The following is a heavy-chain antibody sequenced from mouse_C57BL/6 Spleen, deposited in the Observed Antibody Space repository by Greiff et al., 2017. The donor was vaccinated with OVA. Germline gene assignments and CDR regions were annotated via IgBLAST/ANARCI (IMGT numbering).Heavy chain of an antibody. CDR1: GFTFSDYY. Sequence: EVKLMESEGGLVQPGSSMKLSCTASGFTFSDYYMAWVRQVPEKGLEWVANINYDGSSTYYLDSLKSRFIISRDNAKNVLYLQMSSLKSEDTATYYCARGSPGSYFDYWGQGTTLTVSS. V-gene: IGHV5-16*01. CDR2: INYDGSST. CDR3: ARGSPGSYFDY. J-gene: IGHJ2*01. D-gene: IGHD1-1*01.